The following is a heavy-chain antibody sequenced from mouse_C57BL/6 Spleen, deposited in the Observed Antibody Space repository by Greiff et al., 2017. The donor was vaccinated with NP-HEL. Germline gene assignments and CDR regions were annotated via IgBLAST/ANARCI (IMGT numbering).Heavy chain of an antibody. CDR1: GFTFSDYG. CDR3: ARIYDGYYGGAMDY. J-gene: IGHJ4*01. CDR2: ISSGSSTI. D-gene: IGHD2-3*01. V-gene: IGHV5-17*01. Sequence: EVQVVESGGGLVKPGGSLKLSCAASGFTFSDYGMHWVRQAPEKGLEWVAYISSGSSTIYYADTVKGRFTISRDNAKNTLFLQMTSLRSEDTAMYYCARIYDGYYGGAMDYWGQGTSVTVSS.